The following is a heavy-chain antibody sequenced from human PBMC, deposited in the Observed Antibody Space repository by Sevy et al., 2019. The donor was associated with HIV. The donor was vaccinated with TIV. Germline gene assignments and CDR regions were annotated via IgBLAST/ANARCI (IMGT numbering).Heavy chain of an antibody. CDR2: ISTSGKST. CDR1: GFTFSSYE. CDR3: LRSGGAYDAGFDP. D-gene: IGHD3-22*01. V-gene: IGHV3-48*03. J-gene: IGHJ5*02. Sequence: GGSLRLSCVASGFTFSSYEMNWVRQAPGTGLEWVSKISTSGKSTFYADSVEGRVTISRDNTKNSVFLETNNLRVEDTAVYYCLRSGGAYDAGFDPWGQRTLVTVSS.